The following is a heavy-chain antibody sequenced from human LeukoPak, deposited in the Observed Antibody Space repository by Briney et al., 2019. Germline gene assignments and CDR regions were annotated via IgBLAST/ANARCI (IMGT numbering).Heavy chain of an antibody. CDR1: GFSFSSYA. Sequence: GGSLRLSCAASGFSFSSYAMTWARKAPVKGLEWVSAISGDGTRTYYADSVKGRFTISRDNSKNTLYLQMNSLGAEDTAVYYCARVHYDSSGYLPYYYYGMDVWGQGTTVTVSS. CDR2: ISGDGTRT. CDR3: ARVHYDSSGYLPYYYYGMDV. V-gene: IGHV3-23*01. D-gene: IGHD3-22*01. J-gene: IGHJ6*02.